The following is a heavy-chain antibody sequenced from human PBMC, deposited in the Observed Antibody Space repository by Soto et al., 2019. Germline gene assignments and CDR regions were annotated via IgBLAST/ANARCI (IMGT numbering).Heavy chain of an antibody. CDR3: ARVRGYSYGEDFDY. Sequence: QVQLVQSGAEVKKPGSSVKVSCKVSGGTFRSYAISWVRQAPGQGLEWMGGIIPIFGTANYAQKFQGRVTITADKSTSTAYMELSSLRSEDTAVYYCARVRGYSYGEDFDYWGQGTLVTVSS. CDR1: GGTFRSYA. D-gene: IGHD5-18*01. J-gene: IGHJ4*02. CDR2: IIPIFGTA. V-gene: IGHV1-69*06.